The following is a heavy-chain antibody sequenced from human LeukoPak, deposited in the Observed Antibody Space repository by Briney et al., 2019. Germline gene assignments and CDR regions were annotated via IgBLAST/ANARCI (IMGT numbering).Heavy chain of an antibody. V-gene: IGHV1-8*03. Sequence: ASVKVSCKASGYTFTSYDINWVRQATGQGLEWMGWMNPNSGNTGYAQKFQGRVTITRNTSISTAYMELSSLRSEDTAVYYCAGDLKGYCSGGSCYSGDAFDIWGQGTMVTVSS. D-gene: IGHD2-15*01. CDR2: MNPNSGNT. CDR1: GYTFTSYD. CDR3: AGDLKGYCSGGSCYSGDAFDI. J-gene: IGHJ3*02.